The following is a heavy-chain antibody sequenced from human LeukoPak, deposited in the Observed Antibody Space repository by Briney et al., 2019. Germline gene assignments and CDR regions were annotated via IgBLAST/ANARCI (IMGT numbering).Heavy chain of an antibody. CDR1: GFIFSSYS. Sequence: GGSLRLSCAASGFIFSSYSMNWVRQAPGKGLEWVSSISFSSSYIYYADSAKGRFTISRDNAKNSLYLQMNSLRAEDTAVYYCARTKTVVAPPFDYWGQGTLVTVSS. J-gene: IGHJ4*02. CDR3: ARTKTVVAPPFDY. D-gene: IGHD3-22*01. V-gene: IGHV3-21*01. CDR2: ISFSSSYI.